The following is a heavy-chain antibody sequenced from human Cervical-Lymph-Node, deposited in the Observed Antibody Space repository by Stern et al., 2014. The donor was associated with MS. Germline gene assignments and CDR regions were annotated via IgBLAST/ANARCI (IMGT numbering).Heavy chain of an antibody. CDR2: IWYDGSKK. V-gene: IGHV3-33*01. D-gene: IGHD3-9*01. Sequence: VHLVESGGGVVQPGRSLRLSCAASGFTFSSYGMHWVRQAPGKGLEWVALIWYDGSKKYYADSVKGRFTISRDNSENTLYLQMNSLRVEDTAVYYCARVRDSYDRYFDYWGQGILVTVSS. J-gene: IGHJ4*02. CDR1: GFTFSSYG. CDR3: ARVRDSYDRYFDY.